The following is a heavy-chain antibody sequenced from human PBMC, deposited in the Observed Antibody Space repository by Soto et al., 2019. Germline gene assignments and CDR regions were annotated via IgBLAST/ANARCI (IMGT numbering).Heavy chain of an antibody. J-gene: IGHJ6*02. CDR3: AKDQRLQLVTYYYYGMDV. V-gene: IGHV3-23*01. D-gene: IGHD6-13*01. Sequence: GGSLRLSCAASGFTFSSYAMSWVRQAPGKGLEWVSAISGSGGSTYYADSVKGRFTISRDNSKNTLYLQMNSLRAEDTAVYYCAKDQRLQLVTYYYYGMDVWGQGTTVTVSS. CDR1: GFTFSSYA. CDR2: ISGSGGST.